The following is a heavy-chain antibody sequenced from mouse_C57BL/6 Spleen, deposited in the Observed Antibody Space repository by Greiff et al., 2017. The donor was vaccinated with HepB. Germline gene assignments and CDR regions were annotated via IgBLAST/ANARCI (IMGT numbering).Heavy chain of an antibody. D-gene: IGHD2-4*01. CDR3: ARGGGYDYDWFAY. V-gene: IGHV5-16*01. Sequence: EVQLVESEGGLVQPGSSMKLSCTASGFTFSDYYMAWVRQVPEKGLEWVANINYDGSSTYYLDSLKSRFIISRDNAKNILYLQMSSLKSEDTATYYCARGGGYDYDWFAYWGQGTLVTVSA. J-gene: IGHJ3*01. CDR1: GFTFSDYY. CDR2: INYDGSST.